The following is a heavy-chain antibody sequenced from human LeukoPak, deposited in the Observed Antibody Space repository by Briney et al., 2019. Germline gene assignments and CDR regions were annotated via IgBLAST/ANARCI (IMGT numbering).Heavy chain of an antibody. J-gene: IGHJ3*02. D-gene: IGHD4-11*01. V-gene: IGHV1-46*01. CDR3: ARESKEAFDI. CDR2: INPSGGST. CDR1: GYTFSSYG. Sequence: ASVKVSCKASGYTFSSYGISWVRQAPGQGLEWMGIINPSGGSTSYAQKFQGRVTMTRDTSTSTVYMELSSLRSEDTAVYYCARESKEAFDIWGQGTMVTVSS.